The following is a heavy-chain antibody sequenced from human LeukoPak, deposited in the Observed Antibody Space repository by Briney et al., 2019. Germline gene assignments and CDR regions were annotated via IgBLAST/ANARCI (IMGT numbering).Heavy chain of an antibody. CDR2: IYYSGST. CDR1: GGSISSSSYY. V-gene: IGHV4-61*05. D-gene: IGHD4-11*01. J-gene: IGHJ6*02. CDR3: ARAMTTVNRDYYYYYGMDV. Sequence: SETLSLTCTVSGGSISSSSYYWGWIRQPPGKGLEWIGYIYYSGSTNYNPSLKSRVTISVDTSKNQFSLKLSSVTAADTAVYYCARAMTTVNRDYYYYYGMDVWGQGTTVTVSS.